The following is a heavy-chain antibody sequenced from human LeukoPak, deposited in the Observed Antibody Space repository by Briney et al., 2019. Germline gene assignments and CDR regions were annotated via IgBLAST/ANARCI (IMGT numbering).Heavy chain of an antibody. CDR3: ASFGRRDGYNPYYFDY. V-gene: IGHV1-18*01. CDR2: ISGYNGNT. Sequence: ASVKVSCKASGYNFTIRGISWVRQAPGQGLEWMGWISGYNGNTNYAQKLQGRVTMTTDTSTSTAYMELRSLRSDDTAVYYCASFGRRDGYNPYYFDYWGQGSLVTVSS. J-gene: IGHJ4*02. CDR1: GYNFTIRG. D-gene: IGHD5-24*01.